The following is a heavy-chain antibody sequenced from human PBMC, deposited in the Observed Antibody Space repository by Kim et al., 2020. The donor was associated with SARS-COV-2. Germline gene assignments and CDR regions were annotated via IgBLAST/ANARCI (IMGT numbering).Heavy chain of an antibody. J-gene: IGHJ4*02. CDR3: AGGVIVLVPTFDY. CDR1: FGSLLTSSYS. Sequence: SETLSLTCTVSFGSLLTSSYSWDWIRQPPGKGLEWIGSIYYSGTTYYNPSLKSRGTISVDTSKNQFSLKLSSVTAADTAVYYCAGGVIVLVPTFDYWGQGTLVPLSS. D-gene: IGHD2-2*01. V-gene: IGHV4-39*01. CDR2: IYYSGTT.